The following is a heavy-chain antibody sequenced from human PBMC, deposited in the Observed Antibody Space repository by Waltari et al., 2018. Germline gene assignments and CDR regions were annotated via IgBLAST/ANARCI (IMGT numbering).Heavy chain of an antibody. V-gene: IGHV1-3*01. CDR3: ARQVLSGSNDY. Sequence: QVQLVQSGAAVKKPGASVQVSCKAPGYTFTRYAMHWVRKAPVQMLEWMEWINAGNGNTKYAQKFQSSVSSTRDTSACTPYMGLSSLRAEDTSVYYGARQVLSGSNDYWGQGTLVTVSS. CDR1: GYTFTRYA. D-gene: IGHD1-26*01. CDR2: INAGNGNT. J-gene: IGHJ4*02.